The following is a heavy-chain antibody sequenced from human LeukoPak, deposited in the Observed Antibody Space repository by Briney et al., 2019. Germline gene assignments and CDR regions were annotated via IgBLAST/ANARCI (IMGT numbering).Heavy chain of an antibody. CDR3: ARGPDPGGFEI. CDR2: ISAYNGNT. V-gene: IGHV1-18*01. Sequence: GASVKASCKGSSDTLTNHSIWYVLRAPGQGLEWMGWISAYNGNTNYAQNLQGRVTMTTDTSTNTAYMEPRSLRSDDTAVYYCARGPDPGGFEIWGQGTMVTVSS. D-gene: IGHD4-23*01. J-gene: IGHJ3*02. CDR1: SDTLTNHS.